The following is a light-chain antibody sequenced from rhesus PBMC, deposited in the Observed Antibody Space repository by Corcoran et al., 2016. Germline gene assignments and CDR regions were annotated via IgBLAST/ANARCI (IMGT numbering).Light chain of an antibody. V-gene: IGLV2-32*02. Sequence: AALPQPRSVSGSPGQSVTISCTGTSSDIGGYKYVSWYQQYPGTAPKLMIYEVSERPSGVSDRFSGSKSGNTASLTIAGLQAEDEADYYCSSYAGSDIFVFGSGTRWTVL. CDR2: EVS. J-gene: IGLJ6*01. CDR1: SSDIGGYKY. CDR3: SSYAGSDIFV.